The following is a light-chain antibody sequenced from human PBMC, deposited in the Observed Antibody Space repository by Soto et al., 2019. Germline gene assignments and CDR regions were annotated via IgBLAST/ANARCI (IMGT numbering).Light chain of an antibody. Sequence: QSALTQPASVSGSPGQSITISCTGTSSDVGDYNYVSWYQQHPGKAPKLVIFDVSDRPSGVSNRFSGSKSGNTASLTISGLQAEDEADDYCSSYTSSSTRVFGTGTKLTVL. CDR3: SSYTSSSTRV. J-gene: IGLJ1*01. CDR2: DVS. V-gene: IGLV2-14*01. CDR1: SSDVGDYNY.